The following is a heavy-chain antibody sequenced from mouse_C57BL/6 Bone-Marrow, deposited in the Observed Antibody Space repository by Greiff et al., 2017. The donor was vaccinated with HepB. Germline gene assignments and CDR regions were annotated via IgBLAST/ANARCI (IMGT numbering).Heavy chain of an antibody. V-gene: IGHV1-85*01. CDR3: ARSGYYGSSPGFAY. CDR2: IYPRDGST. Sequence: QVQLQQSGPELVKPGASVKLSCKASGYTFTSYDINWVKQRPGQGLEWIGWIYPRDGSTKYNEKFKGKATLTVDTSSSTAYMELHSLTSEASAVYFCARSGYYGSSPGFAYWGQGTLVTVSA. D-gene: IGHD1-1*01. J-gene: IGHJ3*01. CDR1: GYTFTSYD.